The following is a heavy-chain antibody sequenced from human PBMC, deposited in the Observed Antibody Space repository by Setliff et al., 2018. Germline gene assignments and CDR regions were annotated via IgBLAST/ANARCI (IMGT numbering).Heavy chain of an antibody. CDR2: IYAGDSDT. J-gene: IGHJ5*02. V-gene: IGHV5-51*01. CDR3: ARQKSTGSGNNWFDP. D-gene: IGHD3-10*01. CDR1: GFSFTDFW. Sequence: GESLKISCKGSGFSFTDFWIGWVRQVPGKGLEWMGLIYAGDSDTRYNPSFQGRVTMSADKSINTAYLQWSSLKASDTAIYYCARQKSTGSGNNWFDPWGQGTLVTVSS.